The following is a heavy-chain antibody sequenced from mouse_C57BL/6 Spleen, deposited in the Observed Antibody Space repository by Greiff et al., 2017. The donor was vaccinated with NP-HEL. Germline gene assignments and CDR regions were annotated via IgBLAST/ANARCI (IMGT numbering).Heavy chain of an antibody. CDR1: GYTFTSYG. CDR2: IYPRSGNT. V-gene: IGHV1-81*01. J-gene: IGHJ4*01. D-gene: IGHD2-3*01. CDR3: ARWGLYDGYYLYAMDY. Sequence: VKLVESGAELARPGASVKLSCKASGYTFTSYGISWVKQRTGQGLEWIGEIYPRSGNTYYNEKFKGKATLTADKSASTAYMELRSLTSEDSAVYFCARWGLYDGYYLYAMDYWGQGTSVTVSS.